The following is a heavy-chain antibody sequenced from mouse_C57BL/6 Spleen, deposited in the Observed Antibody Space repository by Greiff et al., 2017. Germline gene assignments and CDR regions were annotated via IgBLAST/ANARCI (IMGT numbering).Heavy chain of an antibody. Sequence: VQLQESGAELVKPGASVKISCKASGYAFSSYWMNWVNQRPGKGLAWIAQLYPGDGDTNYNGKFKGKATLTADKSDSTVYMQLSRLTSEDSAVYVGARGDGSSYENFDVWGTGTTVTVSS. V-gene: IGHV1-80*01. D-gene: IGHD1-1*01. CDR3: ARGDGSSYENFDV. J-gene: IGHJ1*03. CDR2: LYPGDGDT. CDR1: GYAFSSYW.